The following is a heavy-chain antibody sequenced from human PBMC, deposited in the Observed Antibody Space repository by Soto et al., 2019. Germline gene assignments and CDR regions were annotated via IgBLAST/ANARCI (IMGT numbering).Heavy chain of an antibody. Sequence: WGSLRLSCSASGFTFSSYAMTWIRQPPGKELEYVSGITGDGIGTYYADSVTGRFTISRDNSKNTLHLQMNSLRAEDTAVYFCAKRTSESHIKWSDFDCWGQGTLVTVSS. CDR3: AKRTSESHIKWSDFDC. D-gene: IGHD2-15*01. V-gene: IGHV3-23*01. CDR2: ITGDGIGT. J-gene: IGHJ4*02. CDR1: GFTFSSYA.